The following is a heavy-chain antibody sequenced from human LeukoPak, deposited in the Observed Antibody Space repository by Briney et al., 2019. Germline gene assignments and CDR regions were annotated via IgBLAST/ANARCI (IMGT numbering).Heavy chain of an antibody. D-gene: IGHD6-13*01. CDR2: ISGSAGST. CDR3: AASLGAAGTYITLYYYMDV. V-gene: IGHV3-23*01. J-gene: IGHJ6*03. Sequence: PGGSLRLSCAASGFTFSSYSMSWVRQAPGEGLEWVSAISGSAGSTYYADSVKGRFTISRDNSKNTLYLQMNSLRAEDTAVYYCAASLGAAGTYITLYYYMDVWGKGTTVTVSS. CDR1: GFTFSSYS.